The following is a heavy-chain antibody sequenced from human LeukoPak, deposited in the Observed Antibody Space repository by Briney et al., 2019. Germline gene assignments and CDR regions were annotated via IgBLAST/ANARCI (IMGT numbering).Heavy chain of an antibody. CDR1: GGTFSSYA. D-gene: IGHD3-9*01. J-gene: IGHJ6*03. V-gene: IGHV1-69*05. Sequence: SVKVSCKASGGTFSSYAISWVRQAPGQGLEWMGGIIPIFGTANYAQKFQGRVTITTDESTSTAYMELSSLRSEDTAVYYCARERFYYDSVTGYYNYYYYYMDVWGKGTTVTVSS. CDR3: ARERFYYDSVTGYYNYYYYYMDV. CDR2: IIPIFGTA.